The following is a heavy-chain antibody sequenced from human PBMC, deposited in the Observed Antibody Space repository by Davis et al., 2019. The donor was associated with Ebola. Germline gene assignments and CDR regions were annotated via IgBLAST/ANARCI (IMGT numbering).Heavy chain of an antibody. V-gene: IGHV4-39*07. D-gene: IGHD3-3*01. CDR1: GGSISSSSYY. J-gene: IGHJ2*01. Sequence: SETLSLTCTVSGGSISSSSYYWGWIRQPPGKGLEWIGSIYHSGSTYYNPSLKSRVTISVDTSKNHFSLKLSSVTAADTAVYFCARSPITISGVLVPLYWFFDLWGRGTLVTVSS. CDR2: IYHSGST. CDR3: ARSPITISGVLVPLYWFFDL.